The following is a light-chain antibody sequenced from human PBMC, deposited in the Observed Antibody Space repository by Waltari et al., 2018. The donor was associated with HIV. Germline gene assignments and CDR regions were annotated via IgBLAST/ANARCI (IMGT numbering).Light chain of an antibody. CDR3: QSYPASLTVSLI. CDR1: SSNIGAGYD. V-gene: IGLV1-40*01. Sequence: QSVLTQPPSVSGAPGQRVTISCTGNSSNIGAGYDVHWYQQLSGKAPKLLISDNTNRPSGVPDRFSGSKSGTSASLAITGLRAEDEADYYCQSYPASLTVSLIFGGGTRLTVL. CDR2: DNT. J-gene: IGLJ2*01.